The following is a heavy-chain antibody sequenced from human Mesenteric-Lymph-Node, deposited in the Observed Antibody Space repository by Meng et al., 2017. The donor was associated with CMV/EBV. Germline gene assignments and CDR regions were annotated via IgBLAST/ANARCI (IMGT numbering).Heavy chain of an antibody. CDR3: TTNGFEY. J-gene: IGHJ4*02. V-gene: IGHV3-21*01. CDR2: ISITSTYI. Sequence: GGSLRLSCAASGFSFSTYSMNWVRQAPGKGLEWVSSISITSTYIYYADSVKGRFTISRDNAKNSLHLQMNSLRVEDTAVYFCTTNGFEYWGQGTLVTVSS. D-gene: IGHD1-1*01. CDR1: GFSFSTYS.